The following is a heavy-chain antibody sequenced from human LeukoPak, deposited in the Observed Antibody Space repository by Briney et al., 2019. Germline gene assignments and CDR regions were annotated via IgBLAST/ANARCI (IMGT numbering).Heavy chain of an antibody. J-gene: IGHJ4*02. V-gene: IGHV4-59*08. CDR2: IYHSGST. Sequence: SETLSLTCTVSGGSISSYYWSWIRQPPGKGLEWIGTIYHSGSTYYNPSLRSRVTLSVDTSKNQFSLRLSSVTAADTAVYYCGRHPDIYPIPPVEYWGQGTLVTVSS. CDR3: GRHPDIYPIPPVEY. D-gene: IGHD2-15*01. CDR1: GGSISSYY.